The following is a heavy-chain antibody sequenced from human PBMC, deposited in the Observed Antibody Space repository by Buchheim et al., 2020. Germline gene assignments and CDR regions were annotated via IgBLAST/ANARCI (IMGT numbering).Heavy chain of an antibody. D-gene: IGHD2-2*02. CDR1: GFTFSSYG. V-gene: IGHV3-30*18. CDR3: AKVAGYCSSTSCYTNYYYYGMDV. J-gene: IGHJ6*02. Sequence: VQLVESGGGLVQPGGSLRLSCAASGFTFSSYGMHWVRQAPGKGLEWVAVISYDGSNKYYADSVKGRFTISRDNSKNTLYLQMNSLRAEDTAVYYCAKVAGYCSSTSCYTNYYYYGMDVWGQGTT. CDR2: ISYDGSNK.